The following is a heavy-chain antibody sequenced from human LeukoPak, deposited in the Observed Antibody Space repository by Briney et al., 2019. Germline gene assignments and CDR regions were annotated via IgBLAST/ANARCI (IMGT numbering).Heavy chain of an antibody. CDR1: GFAFSDSW. J-gene: IGHJ5*02. CDR3: ARVVGGGYCTNGVCS. CDR2: ISSSSSTI. V-gene: IGHV3-48*01. D-gene: IGHD2-8*01. Sequence: PGGSLRLSCAASGFAFSDSWTTWIRQAPGKGLEWVSYISSSSSTIYYADSVKGRFTISRDNAKNSLYLQMNSLRAEDTAVYYCARVVGGGYCTNGVCSWGQGTLVTVSS.